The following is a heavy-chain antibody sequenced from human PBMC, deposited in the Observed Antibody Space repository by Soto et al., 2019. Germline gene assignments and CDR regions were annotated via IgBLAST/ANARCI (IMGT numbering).Heavy chain of an antibody. Sequence: EVQLVESGGGLVQPGGSLRLSCAASGFTFSSYDMPWVRQATGKGLEWVSAIGTAGDTYYPGSVKGRFTISRENAKNSLYLQMNSLRAGDTAVYYCARANGGLYYFDYWGQGTLVTVSS. J-gene: IGHJ4*02. CDR2: IGTAGDT. D-gene: IGHD4-17*01. CDR3: ARANGGLYYFDY. CDR1: GFTFSSYD. V-gene: IGHV3-13*01.